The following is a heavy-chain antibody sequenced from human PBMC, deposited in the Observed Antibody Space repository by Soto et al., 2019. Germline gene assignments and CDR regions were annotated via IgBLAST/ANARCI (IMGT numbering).Heavy chain of an antibody. J-gene: IGHJ6*03. CDR3: AKDQRRYCSGGSCRGVNYYMAV. V-gene: IGHV3-23*01. D-gene: IGHD2-15*01. Sequence: RVLQAPRKGVEGVSAISGSGGSTSYADSVKGLFTISRANSKNTLYLQMNSLRAEDTAVYYCAKDQRRYCSGGSCRGVNYYMAVWGKGTTVTVSS. CDR2: ISGSGGST.